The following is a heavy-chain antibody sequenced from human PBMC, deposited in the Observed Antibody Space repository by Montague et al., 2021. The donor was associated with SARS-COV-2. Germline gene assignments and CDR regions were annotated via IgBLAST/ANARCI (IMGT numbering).Heavy chain of an antibody. V-gene: IGHV4-39*01. CDR2: INYSGNT. D-gene: IGHD6-19*01. CDR1: GGSISSGTYY. Sequence: SETLSLTCTVSGGSISSGTYYWGWVRQPPGKGLEWIGTINYSGNTYYNPSLKSRVTISVDTSKNQFSLKVTFVTAADTAVYYCARRAQWQLSWFFDLWGRGTLVTVSS. J-gene: IGHJ2*01. CDR3: ARRAQWQLSWFFDL.